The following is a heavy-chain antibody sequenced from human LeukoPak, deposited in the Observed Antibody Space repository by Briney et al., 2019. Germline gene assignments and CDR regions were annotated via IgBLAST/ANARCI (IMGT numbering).Heavy chain of an antibody. Sequence: ASVKVSCKASGYTFTSYGISWVRRAPGQGLEWMGWISAYNGNTNYAQKLQGRVTVTTDTSTSTAYMELRSLRSDDTAVYYRARAESLGYCSSTSCPYYFDYWGQGTLVTVSS. CDR1: GYTFTSYG. V-gene: IGHV1-18*01. CDR3: ARAESLGYCSSTSCPYYFDY. J-gene: IGHJ4*02. CDR2: ISAYNGNT. D-gene: IGHD2-2*01.